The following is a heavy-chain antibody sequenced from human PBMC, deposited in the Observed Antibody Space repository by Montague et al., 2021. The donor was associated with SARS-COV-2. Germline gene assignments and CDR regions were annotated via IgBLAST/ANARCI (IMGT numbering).Heavy chain of an antibody. J-gene: IGHJ5*02. Sequence: SETLSLTCTVSGGSISSSSYYWGWIRQPPGKGPEWIGSIYYSGSTYYXXXLKSRVTISVDTSKNQFSLTLSSVTAADTAVYYCARKEMKYISIWSTGGNWFDPWGQGTLVTVSS. CDR1: GGSISSSSYY. D-gene: IGHD6-13*01. CDR3: ARKEMKYISIWSTGGNWFDP. V-gene: IGHV4-39*01. CDR2: IYYSGST.